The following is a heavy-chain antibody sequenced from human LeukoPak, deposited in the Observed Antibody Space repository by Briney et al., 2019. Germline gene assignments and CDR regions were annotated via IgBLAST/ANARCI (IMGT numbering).Heavy chain of an antibody. J-gene: IGHJ4*02. D-gene: IGHD6-19*01. CDR2: ITPIFGTA. CDR1: GGTFSSYA. CDR3: ARSFIEQWLVFVY. V-gene: IGHV1-69*13. Sequence: GASVEVSCKASGGTFSSYAISWVRQAPGQGLEWMGGITPIFGTANYAQKFQGRVTITADESTSTAYMELSSLRSEDTAVYYCARSFIEQWLVFVYWGQGTLVTVSS.